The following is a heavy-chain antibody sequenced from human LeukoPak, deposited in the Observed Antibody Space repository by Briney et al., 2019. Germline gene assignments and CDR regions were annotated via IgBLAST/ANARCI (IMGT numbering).Heavy chain of an antibody. V-gene: IGHV4-34*01. CDR3: ARGRYSGYDFYFDY. CDR2: INHSGST. CDR1: GGSFSGYY. J-gene: IGHJ4*02. Sequence: SETLSLTCAVYGGSFSGYYWSWIRQPPRKGLEWIGKINHSGSTNYNPSLKSRVTISVDTSKNQFSLKLSSVTAADTAVYYCARGRYSGYDFYFDYWGQGTLVTVSS. D-gene: IGHD5-12*01.